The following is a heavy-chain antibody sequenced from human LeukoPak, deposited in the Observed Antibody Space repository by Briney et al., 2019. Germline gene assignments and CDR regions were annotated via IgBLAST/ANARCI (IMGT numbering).Heavy chain of an antibody. CDR3: ARVTVGATTWWFDP. D-gene: IGHD1-26*01. V-gene: IGHV4-59*01. J-gene: IGHJ5*02. Sequence: SETLSLTCTVSGGSISSYYWSWIRQPPGKGLEWIGYIYYSGSTNYNPSLKSRVTISVDTSKNQFSLKLSSVTAADTAVYYCARVTVGATTWWFDPWGQGTLVAVSS. CDR2: IYYSGST. CDR1: GGSISSYY.